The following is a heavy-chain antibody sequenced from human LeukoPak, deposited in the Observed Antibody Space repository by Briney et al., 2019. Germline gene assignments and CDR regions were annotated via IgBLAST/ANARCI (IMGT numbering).Heavy chain of an antibody. CDR1: GFTFSSYA. CDR3: AKDYGPLLASYYYGMDV. Sequence: GGSLRLSCAASGFTFSSYAMSWVRQAPGKGLEWVSAISGSGGSTYYADSVKGRFTISRDNSKNTLYLQMNSLRAEDTAVYYCAKDYGPLLASYYYGMDVWGQGTTVTVSS. V-gene: IGHV3-23*01. D-gene: IGHD1-26*01. CDR2: ISGSGGST. J-gene: IGHJ6*02.